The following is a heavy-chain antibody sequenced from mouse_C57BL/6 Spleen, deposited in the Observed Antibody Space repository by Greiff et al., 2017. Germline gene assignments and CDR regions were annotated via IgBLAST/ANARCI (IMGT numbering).Heavy chain of an antibody. CDR1: GYTFPEYT. J-gene: IGHJ4*01. Sequence: QVQLQQSGAELVKPGASVKLSCKASGYTFPEYTIHWVKQRSGQGLEWIGWFYPGSGSIKYNQKFTDKATLTADKSSSTVYMELNRLTSEDSAVSVGARHGPHAYAMDYWGQGTSVTVSS. CDR3: ARHGPHAYAMDY. V-gene: IGHV1-62-2*01. CDR2: FYPGSGSI.